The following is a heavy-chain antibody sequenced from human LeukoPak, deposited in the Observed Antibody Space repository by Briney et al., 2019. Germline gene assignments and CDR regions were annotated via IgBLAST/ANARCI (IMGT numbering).Heavy chain of an antibody. CDR1: GGTFSSYA. D-gene: IGHD1-26*01. Sequence: ASVKVSCKSSGGTFSSYAIIWVRQAPGQGLEWMGSIIPILGIANYAQKFQERVTITRDMSTSTAYMELSSLRSEDTAVYYCAADRWVGATTFDYWGQGTLVTVSS. V-gene: IGHV1-69*04. CDR3: AADRWVGATTFDY. CDR2: IIPILGIA. J-gene: IGHJ4*02.